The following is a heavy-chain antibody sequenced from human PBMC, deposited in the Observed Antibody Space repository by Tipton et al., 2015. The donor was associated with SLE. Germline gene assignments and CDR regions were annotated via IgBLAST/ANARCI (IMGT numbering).Heavy chain of an antibody. Sequence: LRLSCTVSGGSISSGSYYWSWIRQPAGKGLEWIGYIYYSGSTNYNPSLKSRVTISVDTSKNQLSLKLSSVTAADTAVYYCARGGRGDGGNPFDPWGQGTLVTVSS. V-gene: IGHV4-61*10. CDR3: ARGGRGDGGNPFDP. J-gene: IGHJ5*02. CDR2: IYYSGST. D-gene: IGHD4-23*01. CDR1: GGSISSGSYY.